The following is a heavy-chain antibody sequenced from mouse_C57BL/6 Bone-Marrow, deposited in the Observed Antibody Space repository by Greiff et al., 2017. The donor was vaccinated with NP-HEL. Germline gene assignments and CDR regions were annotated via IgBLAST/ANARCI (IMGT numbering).Heavy chain of an antibody. V-gene: IGHV5-17*01. D-gene: IGHD2-4*01. Sequence: EVKLVESGGGLVKPGGSLKLSCAASGFTFSDYGMHWVRQAPAKGLEWVAYISSGSSTIYYADTVKGRFTISRDNAKNTLFLLMTSLRSEDTAMYYCVNYDSDWYFDVWGTGTTVTVSS. CDR1: GFTFSDYG. CDR2: ISSGSSTI. CDR3: VNYDSDWYFDV. J-gene: IGHJ1*03.